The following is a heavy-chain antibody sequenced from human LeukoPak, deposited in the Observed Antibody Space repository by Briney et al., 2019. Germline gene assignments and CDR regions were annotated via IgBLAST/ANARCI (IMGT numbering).Heavy chain of an antibody. CDR1: GYSFTSYW. CDR2: IYPGDSDT. D-gene: IGHD2-15*01. J-gene: IGHJ3*02. Sequence: GESLKISCKGSGYSFTSYWIGWVRQMPGKGLEWMGIIYPGDSDTRYSPSFQGQVPISAAKSISTAYLQWSSLKASDTAMYYCARPALHHVGLYAFDIWGQGTMVTVSS. V-gene: IGHV5-51*01. CDR3: ARPALHHVGLYAFDI.